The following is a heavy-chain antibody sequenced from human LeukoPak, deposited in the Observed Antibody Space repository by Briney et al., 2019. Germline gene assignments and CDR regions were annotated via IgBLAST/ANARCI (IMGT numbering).Heavy chain of an antibody. D-gene: IGHD2-21*02. CDR3: AQGDWLDY. CDR2: ISTRRGRT. J-gene: IGHJ4*02. Sequence: PGGSLRLSCAASGFTFSNAWMSWVRQAPGKGLEWVSVISTRRGRTDYAESVKGRFTISRDDSKNTMYLQMNSLRAEDTAVYYCAQGDWLDYWGQGTLVTVSS. V-gene: IGHV3-23*01. CDR1: GFTFSNAW.